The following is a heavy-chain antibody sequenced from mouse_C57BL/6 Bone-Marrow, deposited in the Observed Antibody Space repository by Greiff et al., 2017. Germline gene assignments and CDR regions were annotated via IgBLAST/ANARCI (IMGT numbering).Heavy chain of an antibody. D-gene: IGHD2-4*01. CDR2: IDPSDSYT. CDR1: GYTFTSYW. V-gene: IGHV1-59*01. CDR3: ARRDYGRDY. Sequence: QVQLQQPGAELVRPGTSVKLSCKASGYTFTSYWMHWVKQRPGQGLEWIGVIDPSDSYTNYNQKFKGKATFTVDTSSSTAYMQLSSLTSEDSAVYYCARRDYGRDYWGQGTTLTVSS. J-gene: IGHJ2*01.